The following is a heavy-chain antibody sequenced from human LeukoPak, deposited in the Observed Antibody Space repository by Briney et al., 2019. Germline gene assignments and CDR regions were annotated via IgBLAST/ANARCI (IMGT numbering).Heavy chain of an antibody. J-gene: IGHJ4*02. CDR2: IYTSGST. V-gene: IGHV4-61*02. CDR3: ARDRLRWGEFDY. Sequence: TLSLTCTVSGGSISSGSYYWSWIRQPAGKGLEWIGRIYTSGSTNYNPSLKSRVTISVDTSKNQFSLKLSSVTAADTAVYYCARDRLRWGEFDYWGQGTLVTVSS. D-gene: IGHD3-16*01. CDR1: GGSISSGSYY.